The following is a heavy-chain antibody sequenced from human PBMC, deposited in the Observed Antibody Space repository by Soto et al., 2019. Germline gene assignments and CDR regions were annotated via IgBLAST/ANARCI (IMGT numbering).Heavy chain of an antibody. V-gene: IGHV3-74*01. Sequence: PGGSLRLSCAASGFTFSMYWMHWVRQVPGKGPEWVSRINDDGISTNYADSVKGRFTISRDNAKNTLYLQMNALRVEDTGVYYCTMGPRPTSPGTGAFRGQRTLGIVSS. CDR1: GFTFSMYW. CDR2: INDDGIST. D-gene: IGHD6-13*01. J-gene: IGHJ4*02. CDR3: TMGPRPTSPGTGAF.